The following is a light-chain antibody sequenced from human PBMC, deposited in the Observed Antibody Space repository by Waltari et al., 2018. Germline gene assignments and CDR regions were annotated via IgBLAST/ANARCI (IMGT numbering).Light chain of an antibody. V-gene: IGLV1-47*01. CDR2: RNN. CDR3: ASWDDNLSGWV. Sequence: QSVLTQPPSASGTPGQRVTISCSGSGSNIGRSYVYWYQQLPGTAPKLLIYRNNQRPSGVPDRFSGSKSGTSASLAISGLRSEDEADYYCASWDDNLSGWVFGGGTKLTVL. CDR1: GSNIGRSY. J-gene: IGLJ3*02.